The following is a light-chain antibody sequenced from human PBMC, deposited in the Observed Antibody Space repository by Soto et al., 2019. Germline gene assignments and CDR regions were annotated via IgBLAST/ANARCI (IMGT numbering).Light chain of an antibody. CDR2: DDD. V-gene: IGLV1-51*01. Sequence: QSVMTQPPSVSAAPGLRVTISCSGSSSNIGGNSVSWYQQLPGTAPKLLIYDDDKRPSGIPDRFSGSKSGTSATLGITGFQTGDEADHYCGSWDSSLSAYVFGTGTKVTVL. J-gene: IGLJ1*01. CDR3: GSWDSSLSAYV. CDR1: SSNIGGNS.